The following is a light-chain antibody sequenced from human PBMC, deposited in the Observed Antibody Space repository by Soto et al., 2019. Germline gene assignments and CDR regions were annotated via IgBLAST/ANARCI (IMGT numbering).Light chain of an antibody. CDR1: QHISTW. CDR3: QQANSIPFT. J-gene: IGKJ2*01. Sequence: DIQMTQSPSSVSASLGDRVTITCRASQHISTWLVWYQQKPGKAPQLLIYAASSLQTGVPSRFSGSGSGTDFALTVSSLQPEDSAGYCCQQANSIPFTFGQGTRREI. CDR2: AAS. V-gene: IGKV1-12*01.